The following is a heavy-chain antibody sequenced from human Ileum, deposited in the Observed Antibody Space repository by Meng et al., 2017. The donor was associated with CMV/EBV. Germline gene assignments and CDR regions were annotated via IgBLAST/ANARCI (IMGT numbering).Heavy chain of an antibody. J-gene: IGHJ4*02. CDR2: TTVHNGNR. D-gene: IGHD5-24*01. V-gene: IGHV1-18*01. Sequence: CRASGYTFSSSGITWVRQAPEQGLEWIGWTTVHNGNRKYAQRFQDRVMMTTDTSTTTAYMEMTSLTSDDTAVYYCARAGNYNYALDFWGQGTLVTVSS. CDR1: GYTFSSSG. CDR3: ARAGNYNYALDF.